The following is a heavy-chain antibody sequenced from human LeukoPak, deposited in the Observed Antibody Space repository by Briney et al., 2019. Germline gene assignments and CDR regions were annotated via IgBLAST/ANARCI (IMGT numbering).Heavy chain of an antibody. Sequence: GGSLRLSCAASGFTFSSYWMHWVRQAPGKGLVWVSRINTDGSSTSYADSVKGRFTISRDNAKNTLYLQMNSLRAEDTAVYYCARDSRAHCSGGSCYFQHWGQGTLVTVSS. D-gene: IGHD2-15*01. CDR2: INTDGSST. V-gene: IGHV3-74*01. J-gene: IGHJ1*01. CDR3: ARDSRAHCSGGSCYFQH. CDR1: GFTFSSYW.